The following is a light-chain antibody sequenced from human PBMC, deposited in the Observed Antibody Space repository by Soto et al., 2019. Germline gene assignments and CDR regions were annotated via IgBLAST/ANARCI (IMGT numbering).Light chain of an antibody. CDR1: SSDVGIYNY. J-gene: IGLJ1*01. CDR3: SSYTTSSTRV. CDR2: EVT. V-gene: IGLV2-14*01. Sequence: QSALTQPASVSGSPGQSIAIYCTGSSSDVGIYNYVSWYQQHPGKVPKLIIYEVTNRPSGVSNRFSGSKSGNTASLTISGLQAEDEADYYCSSYTTSSTRVFGTGTELTVL.